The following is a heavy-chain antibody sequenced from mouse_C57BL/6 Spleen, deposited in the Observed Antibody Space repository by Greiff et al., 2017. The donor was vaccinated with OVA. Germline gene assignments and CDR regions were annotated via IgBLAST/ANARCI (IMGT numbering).Heavy chain of an antibody. V-gene: IGHV1-53*01. CDR3: ARDVDDGTIDD. CDR2: INPSNGGT. D-gene: IGHD1-1*01. CDR1: GYTFTSYW. Sequence: VQLQQPGTELVKPGASVKLSCKASGYTFTSYWMHWVKQRPGQGLEWIGNINPSNGGTNYNEKFKSKATLTVDKSSSPAYMQLSSRTSEDSAVYYYARDVDDGTIDDWGQGTSVTVSS. J-gene: IGHJ4*01.